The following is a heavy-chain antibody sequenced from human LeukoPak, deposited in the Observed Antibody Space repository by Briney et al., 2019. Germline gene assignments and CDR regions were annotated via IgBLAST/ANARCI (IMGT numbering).Heavy chain of an antibody. V-gene: IGHV3-30*18. CDR1: GFTFSSYG. Sequence: SGRSLRLSCAASGFTFSSYGMHWVRQAPGKGLEWVAVISYDGSNKYYADSVKGRFTISRDNSKNTLYLQMNSLRAEDTAVYYCAKEGSSSWYEVDYWGQGTLVIVSS. CDR3: AKEGSSSWYEVDY. J-gene: IGHJ4*02. CDR2: ISYDGSNK. D-gene: IGHD6-13*01.